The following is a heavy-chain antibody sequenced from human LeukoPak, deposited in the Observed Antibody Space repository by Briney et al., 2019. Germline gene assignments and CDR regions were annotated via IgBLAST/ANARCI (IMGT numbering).Heavy chain of an antibody. CDR2: IYYSGST. J-gene: IGHJ5*02. Sequence: SETLSLTCAVYGGSFSGYYWSWIRQPPGKGLEWIGYIYYSGSTNYNPSLKSRVTISVDTSKNQFSLKLSSVTAADTAVYYCAKHYGSGSYSNWFDPWGQGTLVTVSS. V-gene: IGHV4-59*01. D-gene: IGHD3-10*01. CDR3: AKHYGSGSYSNWFDP. CDR1: GGSFSGYY.